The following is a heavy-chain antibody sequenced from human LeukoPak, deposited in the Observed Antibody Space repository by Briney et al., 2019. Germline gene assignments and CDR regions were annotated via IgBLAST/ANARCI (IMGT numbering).Heavy chain of an antibody. CDR3: AKERQTTTAFDS. V-gene: IGHV3-30*18. Sequence: PGGSLRLSCAASGFTFSSYGMHWVRQAPGKGLEWVAVISYDGSKKFYADSVKGRFTISRDNSKNTLYLQMSSLRVEDTAIYYCAKERQTTTAFDSWGQGTLVTVSS. CDR1: GFTFSSYG. D-gene: IGHD4-17*01. CDR2: ISYDGSKK. J-gene: IGHJ4*02.